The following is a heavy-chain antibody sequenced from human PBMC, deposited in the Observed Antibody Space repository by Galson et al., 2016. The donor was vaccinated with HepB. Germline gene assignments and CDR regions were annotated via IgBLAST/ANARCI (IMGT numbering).Heavy chain of an antibody. V-gene: IGHV3-53*01. J-gene: IGHJ6*02. CDR3: ARFPYQLTYYYFYVMDV. Sequence: SLRLSCAASGITVSDSYMNWVRQAPGKGLEWVSVIYSGGSTYYADSVKGRFTISRDKTKNTLYLQMNSLRADDTAVYYCARFPYQLTYYYFYVMDVWGQGTTVTVSS. CDR2: IYSGGST. CDR1: GITVSDSY. D-gene: IGHD2-2*01.